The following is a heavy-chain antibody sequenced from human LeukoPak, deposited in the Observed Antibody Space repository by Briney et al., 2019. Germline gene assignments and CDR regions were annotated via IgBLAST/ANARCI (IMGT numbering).Heavy chain of an antibody. Sequence: GGSLRLSCAASGFNVSDFYMNWVRQAPGEGLEWVSVISASGGTTNYIDSVKGRFTISRDTSKNTVYLQLNSLRVEDTAVYYCAKDSPYYDLLTGYHYYMDVWGKGTTVTVSS. CDR3: AKDSPYYDLLTGYHYYMDV. CDR2: ISASGGTT. CDR1: GFNVSDFY. V-gene: IGHV3-23*01. J-gene: IGHJ6*03. D-gene: IGHD3-9*01.